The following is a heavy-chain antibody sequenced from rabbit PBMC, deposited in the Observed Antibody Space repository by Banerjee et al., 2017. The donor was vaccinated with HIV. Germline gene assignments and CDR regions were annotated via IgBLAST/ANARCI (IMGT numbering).Heavy chain of an antibody. CDR3: ARGYDDVVGYGYATLGL. V-gene: IGHV1S45*01. Sequence: QEQLEESGGDLVKPEGSLTLTCTASGFSFSSSYWICWVRQAPGKGLEWIACIYAGSSGSTYYANWAKGRFTISKTSSTTVTLQMTSLTAADTATYFCARGYDDVVGYGYATLGLWGPGTLVTVS. CDR1: GFSFSSSYW. J-gene: IGHJ4*01. D-gene: IGHD6-1*01. CDR2: IYAGSSGST.